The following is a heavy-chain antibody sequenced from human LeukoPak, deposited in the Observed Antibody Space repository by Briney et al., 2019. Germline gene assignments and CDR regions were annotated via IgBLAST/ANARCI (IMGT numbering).Heavy chain of an antibody. V-gene: IGHV3-74*01. CDR2: INSDGSST. Sequence: GGSLRLSCAASGFTFSSYWMHWVRQVAGKGLVWVSRINSDGSSTSYADSVKGRFTISRDNAKNTLYVQMNSLRAEDTAVYYCSTGSGHAFDIWGRGTMVTVSS. J-gene: IGHJ3*02. CDR1: GFTFSSYW. CDR3: STGSGHAFDI. D-gene: IGHD3-10*01.